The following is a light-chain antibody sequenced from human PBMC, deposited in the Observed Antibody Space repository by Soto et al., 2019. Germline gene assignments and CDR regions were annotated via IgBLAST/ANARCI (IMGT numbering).Light chain of an antibody. Sequence: DIVMTQSPDSLAVSLGERATINCKSSQSVLYTSNNKNYLAWHQHKPGQPPKVLIYWASTRESGVPDRFRGSGSGTDFTLTISSLQAADVAVYYCQQYYTTPWTFGPGTKVEIK. CDR1: QSVLYTSNNKNY. CDR3: QQYYTTPWT. CDR2: WAS. J-gene: IGKJ1*01. V-gene: IGKV4-1*01.